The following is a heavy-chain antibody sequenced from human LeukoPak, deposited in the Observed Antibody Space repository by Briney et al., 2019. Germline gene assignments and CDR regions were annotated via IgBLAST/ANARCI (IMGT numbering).Heavy chain of an antibody. D-gene: IGHD5/OR15-5a*01. CDR2: FSTSSGTI. CDR3: ARDSVYALDI. V-gene: IGHV3-48*01. CDR1: GFTLSSWS. J-gene: IGHJ3*02. Sequence: GGSLRLSPAASGFTLSSWSRYWDRQAPGKGLEWISYFSTSSGTISYADSVKGRFTISIDDAKNSLYLQMNSLRAEDTAVYYCARDSVYALDIWRQGTMVTVSS.